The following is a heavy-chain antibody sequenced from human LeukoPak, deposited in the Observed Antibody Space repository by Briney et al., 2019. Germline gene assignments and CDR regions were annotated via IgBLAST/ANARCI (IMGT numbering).Heavy chain of an antibody. D-gene: IGHD1-1*01. CDR2: FYYSGST. CDR1: GGSVSSGRYY. J-gene: IGHJ4*02. V-gene: IGHV4-61*01. Sequence: SETLSLTCTVSGGSVSSGRYYWSWIRQPPGKGLEWIGYFYYSGSTNYNPSLKTRVTISVDTSKNQFSPKVSSVTAADTAVYYCARKRTGDQGYYFDYWGQGTLVTVSS. CDR3: ARKRTGDQGYYFDY.